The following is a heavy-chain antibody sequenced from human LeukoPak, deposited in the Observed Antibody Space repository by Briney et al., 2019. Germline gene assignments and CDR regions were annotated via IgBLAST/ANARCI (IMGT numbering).Heavy chain of an antibody. CDR3: ARKTGDC. J-gene: IGHJ4*02. CDR2: IKQDGSEK. Sequence: PGGSLRLSCAASELTSSTSWMSWVRQAPGTGLEWVANIKQDGSEKYYVDSVKGRFTISRDNAKNSLYLQMNSLRVEDTAVYYCARKTGDCWGQGTLVIVSS. D-gene: IGHD1-14*01. V-gene: IGHV3-7*01. CDR1: ELTSSTSW.